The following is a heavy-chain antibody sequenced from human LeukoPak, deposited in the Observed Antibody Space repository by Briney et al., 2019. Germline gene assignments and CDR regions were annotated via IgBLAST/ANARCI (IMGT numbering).Heavy chain of an antibody. CDR3: ARVEPHFYYYYYMDV. J-gene: IGHJ6*03. CDR1: GYTFTSYG. CDR2: ISAYNGNT. Sequence: ASVKVSCKASGYTFTSYGISWVRQAPGQGLEWMGWISAYNGNTNYAQKLQGRVTMTTDTSTSTAYMELRSLRSDDTAVYYCARVEPHFYYYYYMDVWGKGTTVTVSS. V-gene: IGHV1-18*01.